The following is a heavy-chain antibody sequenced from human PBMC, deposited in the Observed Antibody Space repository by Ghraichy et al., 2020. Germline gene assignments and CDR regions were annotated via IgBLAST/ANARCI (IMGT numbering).Heavy chain of an antibody. D-gene: IGHD3-3*01. CDR3: ARGRIRYYDFWSGYYRGGDVDY. V-gene: IGHV1-8*01. J-gene: IGHJ4*02. CDR1: GYTFTSYD. Sequence: ASVKVSCKASGYTFTSYDINWVRQATGQGLEWMGWMNPNSGNTGYAQKFQGRVTMTRNTSISTAYMELSSLRSEDTAVYYCARGRIRYYDFWSGYYRGGDVDYWGQGTLVTVSS. CDR2: MNPNSGNT.